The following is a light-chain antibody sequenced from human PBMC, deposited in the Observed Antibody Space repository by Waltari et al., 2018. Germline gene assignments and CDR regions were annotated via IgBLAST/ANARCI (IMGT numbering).Light chain of an antibody. Sequence: QSALTQPRSVSGSPGQSVTLSCTATSRDIDDYKFVSWYQQHPGRAPKLLIYDLTKRPSGVPDRFSGSNSANTASLTISGLQAEDEADYYCCSYAGKYTYVFGSGTKVTVL. CDR3: CSYAGKYTYV. V-gene: IGLV2-11*01. CDR2: DLT. CDR1: SRDIDDYKF. J-gene: IGLJ1*01.